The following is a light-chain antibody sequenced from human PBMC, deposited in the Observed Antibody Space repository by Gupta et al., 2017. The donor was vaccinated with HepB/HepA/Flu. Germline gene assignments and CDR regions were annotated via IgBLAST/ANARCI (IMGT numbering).Light chain of an antibody. J-gene: IGKJ4*01. CDR3: RQRLQTPLT. CDR1: QSRLHSNGYNF. V-gene: IGKV2-28*01. CDR2: LGS. Sequence: IVMTQSPLSLPVTPGEPASLSCRSSQSRLHSNGYNFLAWYLQKPGQSPQLLIYLGSNRACGVPDRFSGSGSGTXFTFKIXRGEAEDVGVYCCRQRLQTPLTFGXGTKVDIK.